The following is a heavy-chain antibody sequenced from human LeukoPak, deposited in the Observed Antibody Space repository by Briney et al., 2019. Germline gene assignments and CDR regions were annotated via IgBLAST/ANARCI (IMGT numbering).Heavy chain of an antibody. CDR2: ISGSGGST. CDR3: AKDRVLWFGEFGFGEY. CDR1: GFTFSSYA. V-gene: IGHV3-23*01. D-gene: IGHD3-10*01. Sequence: GGSLRLSCAASGFTFSSYAMSWVRQAPGKGLEWVSAISGSGGSTYYADSVKGRFTISRDNSKNTLYLQMNSLRAEDTAVYHCAKDRVLWFGEFGFGEYWGQGTLVTVSS. J-gene: IGHJ4*02.